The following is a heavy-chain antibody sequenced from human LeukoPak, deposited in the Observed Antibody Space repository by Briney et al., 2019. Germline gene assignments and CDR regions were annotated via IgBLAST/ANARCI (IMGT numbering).Heavy chain of an antibody. D-gene: IGHD3-22*01. J-gene: IGHJ4*02. V-gene: IGHV4-38-2*02. Sequence: SETLSLTCTVSGYSMSSGYYWGWIRQPPGKGLQWIGSIFHSGNSYYNPSLKSRVTISVDTSKNQFSLKVNSVTAADTAVYYCARTAYYYDSSGYSKHFDYWGQGTLVTVSS. CDR1: GYSMSSGYY. CDR2: IFHSGNS. CDR3: ARTAYYYDSSGYSKHFDY.